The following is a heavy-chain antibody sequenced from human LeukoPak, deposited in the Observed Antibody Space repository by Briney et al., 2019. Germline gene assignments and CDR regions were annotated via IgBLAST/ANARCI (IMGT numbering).Heavy chain of an antibody. CDR3: ARESDDFWSGYSLPDY. CDR2: ISAYNGNT. D-gene: IGHD3-3*01. V-gene: IGHV1-18*01. J-gene: IGHJ4*02. CDR1: GYTFTSYG. Sequence: ASVKVSCKASGYTFTSYGISWVRQAPGQGLEWMGWISAYNGNTNYAQKLQGRATMTTDTSTSTAYMELRSLRSDDTAVYYCARESDDFWSGYSLPDYWGQGTLVTVSS.